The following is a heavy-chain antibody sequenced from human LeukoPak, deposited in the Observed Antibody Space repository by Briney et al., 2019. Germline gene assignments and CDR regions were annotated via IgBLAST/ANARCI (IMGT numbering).Heavy chain of an antibody. J-gene: IGHJ4*02. D-gene: IGHD6-19*01. V-gene: IGHV3-23*01. CDR2: ISGSGGST. CDR3: AKAPIAVAGYYFDY. CDR1: GFTFSDYY. Sequence: GGSLRLSCAASGFTFSDYYMSWIRQAPGKGLEWVSAISGSGGSTYYADSVKGRFTISRDNSKNTLYLQMNSLRAEDTAVYYCAKAPIAVAGYYFDYWGQGTLVTVSS.